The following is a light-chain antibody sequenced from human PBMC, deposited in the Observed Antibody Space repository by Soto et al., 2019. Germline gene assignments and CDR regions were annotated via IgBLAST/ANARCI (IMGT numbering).Light chain of an antibody. V-gene: IGKV3-20*01. J-gene: IGKJ2*01. CDR1: QTLRRTY. CDR2: GAS. Sequence: DIVLTQSPATLSLSPGERATLSCRSSQTLRRTYIAWYQQKLGQAPRVVIYGASNRATGIPDRFSGSWSGTDFSLTISRLEPEDVAVYYCHQYDIAPQTFGRGTKVDIK. CDR3: HQYDIAPQT.